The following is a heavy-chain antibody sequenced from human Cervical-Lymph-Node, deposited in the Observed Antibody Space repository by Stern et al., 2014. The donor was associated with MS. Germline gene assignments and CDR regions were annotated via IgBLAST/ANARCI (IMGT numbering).Heavy chain of an antibody. CDR1: GIPLSTSGVG. V-gene: IGHV2-5*02. CDR3: AHSRGSSSWGYDYYYGMDV. Sequence: QVTLRESGPTLVKPTQTLTLTCTFSGIPLSTSGVGVGWIRQPPGKALEWLALSYWDDDKRYSPSLKSRLTNAKDPSKNQVVLTMTNMDPVDTATYYCAHSRGSSSWGYDYYYGMDVWGQGTTVTVSS. D-gene: IGHD6-13*01. CDR2: SYWDDDK. J-gene: IGHJ6*02.